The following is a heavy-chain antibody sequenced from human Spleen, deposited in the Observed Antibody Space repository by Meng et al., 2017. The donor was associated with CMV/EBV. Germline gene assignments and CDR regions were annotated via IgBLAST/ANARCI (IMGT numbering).Heavy chain of an antibody. J-gene: IGHJ2*01. CDR2: FYHSGNT. CDR3: AGSSSYWYFDL. CDR1: DYSISSGYY. Sequence: SETLSLTCTVSDYSISSGYYWGWIRQPPGKGLEWIGSFYHSGNTYYNPSLESRVTISVDTSKNQFSLKLSSVTAADTAVYYCAGSSSYWYFDLWGRGTLVTVSS. V-gene: IGHV4-38-2*02. D-gene: IGHD6-13*01.